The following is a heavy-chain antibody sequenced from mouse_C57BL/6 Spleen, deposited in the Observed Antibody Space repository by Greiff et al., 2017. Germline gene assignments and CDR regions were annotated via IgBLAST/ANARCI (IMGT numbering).Heavy chain of an antibody. CDR1: GYTFTDYY. Sequence: EVQLQQSGPELVKPGASVKISCKASGYTFTDYYMNWVKQSHGKSLEWIGDINPNNGGTSYNQKFKGKATLTVDKSSSTAYMELRSLTSEDSAVYYCAREYYYAMGYWGQGTSVTVSS. J-gene: IGHJ4*01. CDR3: AREYYYAMGY. V-gene: IGHV1-26*01. CDR2: INPNNGGT.